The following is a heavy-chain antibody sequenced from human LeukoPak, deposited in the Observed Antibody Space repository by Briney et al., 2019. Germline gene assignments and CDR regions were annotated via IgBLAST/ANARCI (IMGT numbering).Heavy chain of an antibody. CDR1: GFTFSSYS. Sequence: GGSLRLSCAASGFTFSSYSMNWVRQAPGKGLEWVSSISSSSSYIYYADSVKGRFTISRDNAKNSLYLQMNSLRAEDTAVYYCARERVKSPNWFDPWGQGTLVTVSS. CDR2: ISSSSSYI. J-gene: IGHJ5*02. D-gene: IGHD3-3*01. V-gene: IGHV3-21*01. CDR3: ARERVKSPNWFDP.